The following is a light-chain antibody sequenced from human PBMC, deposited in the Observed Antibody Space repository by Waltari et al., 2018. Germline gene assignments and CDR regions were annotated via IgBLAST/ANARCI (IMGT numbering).Light chain of an antibody. V-gene: IGKV3-11*01. Sequence: DIVLTQSPVTLSLSPGERATLFGGASQNVDTYLAWSQQKPGQAPRLPIYNSSHRASGVPARFSGGGSGTDFTLTISSVEPEDIAIYYCQQRNTWPPYTFGQGTKLELK. J-gene: IGKJ2*01. CDR3: QQRNTWPPYT. CDR1: QNVDTY. CDR2: NSS.